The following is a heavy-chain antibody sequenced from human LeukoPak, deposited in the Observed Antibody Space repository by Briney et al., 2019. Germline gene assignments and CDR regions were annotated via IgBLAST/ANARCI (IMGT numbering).Heavy chain of an antibody. CDR3: AKTRPLDSSSWSHGDY. CDR1: GFTFSSYA. V-gene: IGHV3-23*01. J-gene: IGHJ4*02. CDR2: ISGSGDST. D-gene: IGHD6-13*01. Sequence: GGSLRLSCAASGFTFSSYAMSWVRQAPGKGLEWVSAISGSGDSTYYGDSVKGRFTISRDNSKNTLYLKMNSLRAEDTAVYYCAKTRPLDSSSWSHGDYWGQGTLVTVSS.